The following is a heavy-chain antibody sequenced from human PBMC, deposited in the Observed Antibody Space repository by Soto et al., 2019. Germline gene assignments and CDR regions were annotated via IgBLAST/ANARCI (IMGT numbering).Heavy chain of an antibody. CDR3: ARGFWVAYCGGDCYIQVGATGNDAFDI. Sequence: PGGSLRLSCAASGFTFSSYEMNWVRQAPGKGLEWVSYISSSGSTIYYADSVKGRFTISRDNAKNSLYLQMNSLRAEDTAVYYCARGFWVAYCGGDCYIQVGATGNDAFDIWGQGTMVTVSS. CDR2: ISSSGSTI. CDR1: GFTFSSYE. J-gene: IGHJ3*02. D-gene: IGHD2-21*02. V-gene: IGHV3-48*03.